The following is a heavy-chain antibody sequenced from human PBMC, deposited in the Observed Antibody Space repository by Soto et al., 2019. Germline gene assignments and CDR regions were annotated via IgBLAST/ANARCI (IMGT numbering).Heavy chain of an antibody. CDR2: INPDNGNT. D-gene: IGHD2-21*01. Sequence: ASVKVSCKASGYTFTRYTMNWVRQAPGQRLEWMGWINPDNGNTKSSQKFQDRVIITRDTSASTAYMDLSSLRSEDTAVYYCARGIATGQLDPWGQGTLLTVSS. CDR1: GYTFTRYT. J-gene: IGHJ5*02. CDR3: ARGIATGQLDP. V-gene: IGHV1-3*01.